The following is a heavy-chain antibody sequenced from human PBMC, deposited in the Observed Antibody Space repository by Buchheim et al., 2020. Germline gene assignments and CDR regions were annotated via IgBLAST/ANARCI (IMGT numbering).Heavy chain of an antibody. J-gene: IGHJ4*02. Sequence: QVQLVESGGGVVQPGRSLRLSCAASGFTFSSYAMHWVRQAPGKGLEWVAVISYDGSNKYYADSVKGRFTISRDNSKNTLYLQMNSLRAEDTAVYYCARVTDFDLWSGRLDYWGQGTL. D-gene: IGHD3-3*01. V-gene: IGHV3-30-3*01. CDR3: ARVTDFDLWSGRLDY. CDR2: ISYDGSNK. CDR1: GFTFSSYA.